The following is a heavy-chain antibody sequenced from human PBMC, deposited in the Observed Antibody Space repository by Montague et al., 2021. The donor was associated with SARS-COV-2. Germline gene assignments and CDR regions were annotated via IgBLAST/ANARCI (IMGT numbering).Heavy chain of an antibody. CDR2: INHSGST. CDR1: GGSFSGYY. J-gene: IGHJ6*02. D-gene: IGHD2-21*02. Sequence: SETLSLTCAVYGGSFSGYYWSWIRQPPGKGLEWMGEINHSGSTNXXPSPKSRVTISVDTSKNQFSLKLSSVTAADTAVYYCARGSWHIVVVTAIRDRYYCMDVWGRGTTVTVSS. CDR3: ARGSWHIVVVTAIRDRYYCMDV. V-gene: IGHV4-34*01.